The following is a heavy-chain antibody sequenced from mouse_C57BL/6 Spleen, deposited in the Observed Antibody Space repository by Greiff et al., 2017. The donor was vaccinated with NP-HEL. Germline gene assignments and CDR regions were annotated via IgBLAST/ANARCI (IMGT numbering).Heavy chain of an antibody. CDR2: INSDGSST. CDR1: GFTFSDYY. D-gene: IGHD1-1*01. CDR3: ARAGYYGSSFDWFAY. V-gene: IGHV5-16*01. Sequence: EVQLVASEGGLVQPGSSMKLSCTASGFTFSDYYMAWFRQVPEKGLEWVANINSDGSSTYYLDSLKSRFIISRDNAKNILYLQMSSLKAEDTATYYCARAGYYGSSFDWFAYWGQGTLVTVSA. J-gene: IGHJ3*01.